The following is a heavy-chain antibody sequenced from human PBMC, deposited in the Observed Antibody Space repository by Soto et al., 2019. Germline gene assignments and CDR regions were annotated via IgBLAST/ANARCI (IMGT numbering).Heavy chain of an antibody. CDR1: GFTFSSYG. J-gene: IGHJ4*02. CDR2: ISYDGSNK. CDR3: AKARSGWYQDY. D-gene: IGHD6-19*01. Sequence: QVQLVESGGGVVQPGRSLRLSCAASGFTFSSYGMHWVRQAPGKGLEWVAVISYDGSNKYYADAVKGRFTISRDNSKNPPYLQMNSLRAEDTAVYYCAKARSGWYQDYWGQGTLVTVSS. V-gene: IGHV3-30*18.